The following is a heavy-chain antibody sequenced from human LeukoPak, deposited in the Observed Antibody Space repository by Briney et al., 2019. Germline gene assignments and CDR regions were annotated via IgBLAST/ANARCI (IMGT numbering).Heavy chain of an antibody. D-gene: IGHD3-10*01. J-gene: IGHJ3*02. CDR2: IYYSGST. CDR1: GGSISGFH. CDR3: ARFVLCSRGGADAFDI. V-gene: IGHV4-59*08. Sequence: PSETLSLTCTVSGGSISGFHWSWIRQPPGQGLEWIGYIYYSGSTNYSPSLKSRVTISVDTSKNQFSLKLRSVPAADPAVYYCARFVLCSRGGADAFDIWGQGTMVSVSS.